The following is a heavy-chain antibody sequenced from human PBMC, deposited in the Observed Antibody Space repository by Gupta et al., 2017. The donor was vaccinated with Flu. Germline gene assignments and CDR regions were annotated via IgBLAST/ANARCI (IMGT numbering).Heavy chain of an antibody. J-gene: IGHJ5*02. D-gene: IGHD1-14*01. CDR3: AARRKDLNWFDP. CDR2: IHHSGRT. Sequence: QLQLQESGPGLVKPSETLSLTCTVSGDSISTRDFYWAWIRQPPGKGLECIGGIHHSGRTYYNPSLKSRVTMSVDTPKYQFSLKLSSVTAADTAVYYCAARRKDLNWFDPWGQGTLVTVSS. V-gene: IGHV4-39*01. CDR1: GDSISTRDFY.